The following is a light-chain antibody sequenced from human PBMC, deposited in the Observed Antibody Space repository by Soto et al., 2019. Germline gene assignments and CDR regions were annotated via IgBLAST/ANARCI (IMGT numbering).Light chain of an antibody. V-gene: IGLV2-8*01. CDR3: SSYAGSNIYV. CDR1: SDVGGYNY. CDR2: EVS. Sequence: SDVGGYNYVSWYQQHPGKAPKLMIYEVSKRPSGVPDRFSGSKSGNTASLSVSGLQAEDEADYYCSSYAGSNIYVFGTGTKVTVL. J-gene: IGLJ1*01.